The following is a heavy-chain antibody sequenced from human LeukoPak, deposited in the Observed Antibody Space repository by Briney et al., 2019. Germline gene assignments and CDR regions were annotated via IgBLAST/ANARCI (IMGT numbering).Heavy chain of an antibody. CDR2: IYYSGDT. V-gene: IGHV4-31*03. Sequence: SETLSLTCTVSGGSISSGGYYWSWIRQHPGKGLEWIGYIYYSGDTYYNPSLKSRVTISLDTSKNHFSLELGSVTAADTAVYYCARIGERPSSRGSSCYFDDSGQGTLVTVSS. D-gene: IGHD2-15*01. CDR1: GGSISSGGYY. CDR3: ARIGERPSSRGSSCYFDD. J-gene: IGHJ4*02.